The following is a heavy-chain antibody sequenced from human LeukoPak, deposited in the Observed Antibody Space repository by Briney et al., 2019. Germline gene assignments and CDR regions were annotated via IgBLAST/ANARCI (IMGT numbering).Heavy chain of an antibody. Sequence: GGSLRLSCAASGFTVSSNYMSWVRQAPGKGLEWVSIIYSGGSTYYADSVKGRFTISRDNSKNTLYLQMNSLRAEDTAVYYCARKLNSAGYYYMDVWGKGTTVTISS. CDR1: GFTVSSNY. CDR2: IYSGGST. V-gene: IGHV3-66*01. CDR3: ARKLNSAGYYYMDV. J-gene: IGHJ6*03. D-gene: IGHD4-23*01.